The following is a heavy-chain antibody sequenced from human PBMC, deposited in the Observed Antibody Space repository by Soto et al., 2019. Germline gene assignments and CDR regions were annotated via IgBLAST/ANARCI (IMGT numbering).Heavy chain of an antibody. Sequence: QVQLVQSGAEVREPGASVKVSCKASGYSFTSLDINWVRQTAGQGLEWMGWMQPSTGRTGYAQKFPGRVTMTRDTSINTAYLELTTLTSDDTAFYYCARGVSAGVDYWGQATLVTGSS. CDR1: GYSFTSLD. CDR3: ARGVSAGVDY. J-gene: IGHJ4*02. V-gene: IGHV1-8*01. CDR2: MQPSTGRT. D-gene: IGHD1-26*01.